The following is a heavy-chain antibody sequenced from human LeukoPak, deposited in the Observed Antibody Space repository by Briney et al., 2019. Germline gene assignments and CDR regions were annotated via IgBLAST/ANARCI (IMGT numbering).Heavy chain of an antibody. D-gene: IGHD3-10*02. CDR1: GFTFSNYA. V-gene: IGHV3-30*04. CDR2: VTYDGNNQ. Sequence: SGGSLRLSCVASGFTFSNYAMHWVRQTPGKGLEWVAVVTYDGNNQYYADSVKGRFTISRDNARNSLYLQMNSLRAEDTAVYYCAELGITMIGGVWGKGTTVTISS. J-gene: IGHJ6*04. CDR3: AELGITMIGGV.